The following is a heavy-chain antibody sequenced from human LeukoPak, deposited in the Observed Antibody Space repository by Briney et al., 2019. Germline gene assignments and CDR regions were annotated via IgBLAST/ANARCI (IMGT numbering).Heavy chain of an antibody. CDR1: GFTFSRYS. CDR3: ARAHNWKYGTFDY. Sequence: KPGGSLRLSCAASGFTFSRYSMNWVRQAPGKGLEWVSCISSISSCIYNADSVKGRYTSSRDNAKNSLYLQMNSLRVEDTAVYYCARAHNWKYGTFDYWGQGTLVTVSS. CDR2: ISSISSCI. D-gene: IGHD1-20*01. V-gene: IGHV3-21*06. J-gene: IGHJ4*02.